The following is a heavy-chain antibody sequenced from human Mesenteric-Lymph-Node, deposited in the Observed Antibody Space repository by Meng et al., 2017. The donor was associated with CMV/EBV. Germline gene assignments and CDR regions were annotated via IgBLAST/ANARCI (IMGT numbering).Heavy chain of an antibody. CDR2: ITDNGGSA. CDR3: AKASGGYTFDY. D-gene: IGHD3-22*01. Sequence: SCTPSGFTFNNYAMNWVRQAPGKGLEWVSSITDNGGSAFYTDSVKGRFTISRDNSKNTLYLQMSSLRAEDTAVYYCAKASGGYTFDYWGQGTLVTVSS. J-gene: IGHJ4*02. CDR1: GFTFNNYA. V-gene: IGHV3-23*01.